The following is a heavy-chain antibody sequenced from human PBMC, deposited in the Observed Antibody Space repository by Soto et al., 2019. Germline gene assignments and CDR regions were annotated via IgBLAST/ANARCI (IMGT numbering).Heavy chain of an antibody. CDR1: GFTFSSYG. Sequence: GGSLRLSCAASGFTFSSYGMHWVRQAPGKGLEWVAVISSDGSNKYYADSVKGRFTISRDNPKNTLYLQMNSLRAEDTAVYYCAKAPYCDYDMDVWGQGTTVTVSS. V-gene: IGHV3-30*18. CDR3: AKAPYCDYDMDV. CDR2: ISSDGSNK. J-gene: IGHJ6*02.